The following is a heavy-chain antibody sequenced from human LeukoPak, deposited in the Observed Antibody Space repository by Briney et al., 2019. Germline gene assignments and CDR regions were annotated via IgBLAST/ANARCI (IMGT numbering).Heavy chain of an antibody. Sequence: GGSLRLSCSASGFTFSSYAMHWVRQAPGKGLEYVSAISSNGGSTYYADSVKGRFTISRDNSKNTLYLQMSSLRAEDTAVYYCVKGEDYGDERYRRRYYFDYWGQRTLVTVSS. V-gene: IGHV3-64D*06. CDR3: VKGEDYGDERYRRRYYFDY. J-gene: IGHJ4*02. CDR2: ISSNGGST. D-gene: IGHD4-17*01. CDR1: GFTFSSYA.